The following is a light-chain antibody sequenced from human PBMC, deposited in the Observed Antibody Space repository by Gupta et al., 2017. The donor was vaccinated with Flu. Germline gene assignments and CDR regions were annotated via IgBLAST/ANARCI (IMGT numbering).Light chain of an antibody. CDR3: QVWDTTSDHPV. Sequence: SYDLTQPSSVSVAPGGTATLTCGGDNLGSKSVDWYQQRPGQAPVLVVYDDSDRPSGVPDRFSGSNSGNTATLSISRVEAGDEAAYYCQVWDTTSDHPVFGGGTKLTVL. CDR1: NLGSKS. V-gene: IGLV3-21*02. CDR2: DDS. J-gene: IGLJ3*02.